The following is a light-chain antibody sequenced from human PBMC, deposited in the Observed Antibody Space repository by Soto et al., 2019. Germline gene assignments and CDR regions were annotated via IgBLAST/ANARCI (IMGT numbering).Light chain of an antibody. V-gene: IGKV1-33*01. CDR1: QDISNY. Sequence: DIQMTQSPSSLSASVGDRVTITCQASQDISNYLNWYQQKPGKAPKLLIDDASNLETGVPSRFSGSGSGTDFTFTISRLQPEDIATYYCQQYDNLPWTFGQGTKVEIK. CDR3: QQYDNLPWT. J-gene: IGKJ1*01. CDR2: DAS.